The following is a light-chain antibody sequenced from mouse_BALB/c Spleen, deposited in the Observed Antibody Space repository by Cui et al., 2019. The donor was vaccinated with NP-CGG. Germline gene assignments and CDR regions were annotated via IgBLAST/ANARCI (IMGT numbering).Light chain of an antibody. CDR1: TGAVTTNNY. Sequence: AVVTQESALTTSPGETVTLTCRSSTGAVTTNNYANWVQEKPDHLFTGLIGGTNNRAPGVPARFSGSLIGEKAALTITGAQTEDEAIYFCALWYSNHWVFGGGTKLTVL. CDR3: ALWYSNHWV. CDR2: GTN. J-gene: IGLJ1*01. V-gene: IGLV1*01.